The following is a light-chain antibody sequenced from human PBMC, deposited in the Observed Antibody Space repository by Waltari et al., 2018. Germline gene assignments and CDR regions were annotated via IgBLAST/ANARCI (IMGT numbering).Light chain of an antibody. J-gene: IGKJ1*01. V-gene: IGKV1-39*01. CDR3: QQTYTSPWT. CDR1: QSVIDY. Sequence: DVQMTQSPSSLSASVGDRVTITCRASQSVIDYLNWYQQKPGKAPELLISGASNLQSGAPSRFSGSGSGTDFPLTISSLQPEDFATFYCQQTYTSPWTFGQGTKVEIK. CDR2: GAS.